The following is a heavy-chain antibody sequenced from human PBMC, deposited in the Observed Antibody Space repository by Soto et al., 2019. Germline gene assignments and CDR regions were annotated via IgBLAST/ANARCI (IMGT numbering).Heavy chain of an antibody. CDR1: GGSVSSGSYY. CDR2: IYSSGST. CDR3: ARAPRTGVGGGDY. Sequence: QVQLQESGPGLVKPSETLSLTCTVSGGSVSSGSYYWSWIRQPPGKGLEWIAYIYSSGSTNYNPPPRSRVSISVDTSKNQFSLRLSSVTAAVTAVYYCARAPRTGVGGGDYWGQGTLVTVSS. D-gene: IGHD3-16*01. J-gene: IGHJ4*02. V-gene: IGHV4-61*01.